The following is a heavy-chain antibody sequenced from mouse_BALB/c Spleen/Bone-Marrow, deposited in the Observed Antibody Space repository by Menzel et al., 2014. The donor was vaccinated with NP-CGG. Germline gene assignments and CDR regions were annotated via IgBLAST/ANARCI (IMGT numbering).Heavy chain of an antibody. CDR1: GFNIKDTY. V-gene: IGHV14-3*02. CDR2: IDPANGNT. Sequence: VQLQQSGAELVKPGASVKLSCTASGFNIKDTYMHWVKPRPEQGLEWIGRIDPANGNTKYDPKFQGKATITADTSSNTAYLQLSSPTSEDTAVYYCATMITDWYFDVWGAGTTVTVSS. J-gene: IGHJ1*01. D-gene: IGHD2-4*01. CDR3: ATMITDWYFDV.